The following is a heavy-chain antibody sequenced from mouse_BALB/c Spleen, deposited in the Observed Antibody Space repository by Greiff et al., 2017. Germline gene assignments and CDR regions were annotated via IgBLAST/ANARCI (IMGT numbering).Heavy chain of an antibody. D-gene: IGHD1-1*01. J-gene: IGHJ4*01. CDR1: GYTFTDYA. V-gene: IGHV1S137*01. Sequence: QVQLKESGAELVRPGVSVKISCKGSGYTFTDYAMHWVKQSHAKSLEWIGVISTYYGDASYNQKFKGKATMTVDKSSSTAYMELARLTSEDSAIYYCARSLYYGSSSYYAMDYWGQGTSVTVSS. CDR2: ISTYYGDA. CDR3: ARSLYYGSSSYYAMDY.